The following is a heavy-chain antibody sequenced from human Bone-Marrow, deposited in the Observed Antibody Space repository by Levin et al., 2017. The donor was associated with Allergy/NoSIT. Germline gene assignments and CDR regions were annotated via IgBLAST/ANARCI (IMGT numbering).Heavy chain of an antibody. Sequence: PGGSLRLSCAVSGFTSDDHAMHWVRQGPGKGLEWVAGIFWKSGVVGYADSVKGRFTISRDYARNSLYLQINNLRPEDTALYYCGRDILAGGLDFWGQGTTVTVSS. CDR3: GRDILAGGLDF. CDR2: IFWKSGVV. J-gene: IGHJ6*02. CDR1: GFTSDDHA. V-gene: IGHV3-9*02.